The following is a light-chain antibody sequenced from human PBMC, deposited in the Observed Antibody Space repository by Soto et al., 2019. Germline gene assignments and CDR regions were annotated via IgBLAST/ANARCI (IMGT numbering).Light chain of an antibody. CDR3: QQYNNWPPIT. CDR1: QSVSSN. Sequence: EIVMTQSPATLSVSPWERATLSCMASQSVSSNLAWYQQKPGQAPRLLIYDASNRATGIPARFSGSGSGTDFTLTISSLQSEDFAVYYCQQYNNWPPITFGQGTRLENK. V-gene: IGKV3D-15*01. CDR2: DAS. J-gene: IGKJ5*01.